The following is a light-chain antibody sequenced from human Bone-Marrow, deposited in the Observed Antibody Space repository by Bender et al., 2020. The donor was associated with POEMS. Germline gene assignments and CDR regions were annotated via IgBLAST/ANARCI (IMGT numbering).Light chain of an antibody. V-gene: IGLV1-40*01. CDR2: GNN. CDR1: SSNIGAGYD. CDR3: TSYTNSNTYV. J-gene: IGLJ1*01. Sequence: QSVLTQPPSVSEAPGQRVTISCTGSSSNIGAGYDVHWYQQLPGTAPKLLIYGNNIRRPGVPDRLSGSKSGSSASLAITGLQAEDEADYYCTSYTNSNTYVFGTGTKVTVL.